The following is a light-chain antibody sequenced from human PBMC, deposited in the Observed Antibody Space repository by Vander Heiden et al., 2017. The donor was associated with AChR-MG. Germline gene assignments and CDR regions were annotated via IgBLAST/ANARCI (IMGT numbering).Light chain of an antibody. CDR2: PNR. V-gene: IGLV1-40*01. CDR3: QSYDSSPTGSWV. CDR1: SSHLGAGNY. J-gene: IGLJ3*02. Sequence: SVLTLPPSVSGAPGQRVTTSCPGSSSHLGAGNYVSWYPPLPGQAPQLLILPNRNRPSGVPVRFSGSNSGTSASLVITGLQADDEADYYCQSYDSSPTGSWVFGGGTKLTVL.